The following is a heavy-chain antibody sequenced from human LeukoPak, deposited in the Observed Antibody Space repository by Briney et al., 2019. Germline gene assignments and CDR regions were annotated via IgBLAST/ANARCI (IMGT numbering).Heavy chain of an antibody. CDR3: AREVWSGNYNI. V-gene: IGHV1-46*01. Sequence: ASVKVSCKASGYTFTSYYMHWVRQAPGQGLEWMGIINPDSGHANYAQKFQGRVTMTTHTSTSTAYMELRSLRSEDTAVYYCAREVWSGNYNIWGQGTLVTVSS. CDR2: INPDSGHA. J-gene: IGHJ4*02. CDR1: GYTFTSYY. D-gene: IGHD3-3*01.